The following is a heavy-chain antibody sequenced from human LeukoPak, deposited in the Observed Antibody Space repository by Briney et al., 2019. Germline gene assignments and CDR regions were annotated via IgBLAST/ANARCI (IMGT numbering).Heavy chain of an antibody. CDR1: GFTFSNYG. Sequence: GGSLRLSCAASGFTFSNYGMHWVRQAPGKGLEWVAVISYDGSNKYYAGSVKGRFTISRDNSKNTLYLQMNSLRAEDTAVYFCANLDYSNYVMDYWGQGTLVTVSS. V-gene: IGHV3-30*18. CDR3: ANLDYSNYVMDY. D-gene: IGHD4-11*01. CDR2: ISYDGSNK. J-gene: IGHJ4*02.